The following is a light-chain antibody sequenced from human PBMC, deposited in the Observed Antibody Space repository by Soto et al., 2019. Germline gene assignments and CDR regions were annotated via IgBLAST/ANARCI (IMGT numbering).Light chain of an antibody. V-gene: IGKV3-15*01. CDR3: QPYNNWPPYT. CDR2: GAS. J-gene: IGKJ2*01. Sequence: EIVMTQSPATLSVSPGARATLSCRASQSVSSNLAWYQQKPGQAPRLLIYGASTRATGIPARFSGSGSGTEFTLTISSLQSEDFAVYYCQPYNNWPPYTFGQGTKLEIK. CDR1: QSVSSN.